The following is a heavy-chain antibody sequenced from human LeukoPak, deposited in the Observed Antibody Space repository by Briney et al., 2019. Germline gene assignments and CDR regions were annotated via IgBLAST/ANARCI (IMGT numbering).Heavy chain of an antibody. V-gene: IGHV4-61*02. Sequence: PSETLSLTCTVSGGSISSGSYYWSWIRQPAGKGLEWIGRIYTSGSTNYNPSLKSRVTISVDTSKNQFSLKLSSVTAADTAVYYCASFRDSPDAFDIWGQGTMVTVSS. J-gene: IGHJ3*02. D-gene: IGHD5-24*01. CDR3: ASFRDSPDAFDI. CDR2: IYTSGST. CDR1: GGSISSGSYY.